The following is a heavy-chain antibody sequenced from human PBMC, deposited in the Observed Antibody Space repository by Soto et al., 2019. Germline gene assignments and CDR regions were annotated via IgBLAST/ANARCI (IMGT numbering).Heavy chain of an antibody. CDR3: ARDQGYYDFWSGSPRPFDY. CDR2: IYHSGST. V-gene: IGHV4-4*02. CDR1: GGSISSSNW. J-gene: IGHJ4*02. Sequence: SETLSLTCAVSGGSISSSNWWSWVRQPPGKGLEWIGEIYHSGSTNYNPSLKSRVTISVDKSKNQFSLKLSSVTAADTAVYYCARDQGYYDFWSGSPRPFDYWGQGTLVIVSA. D-gene: IGHD3-3*01.